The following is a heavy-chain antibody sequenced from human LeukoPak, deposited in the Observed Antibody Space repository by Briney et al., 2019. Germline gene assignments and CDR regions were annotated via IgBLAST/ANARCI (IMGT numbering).Heavy chain of an antibody. Sequence: ASVKVSCKASGYTFTGYYMHWVRQAPGQGLEWMGWINPNSGGTNYAQKFQGRVTMTRDTSISTAYMELSRLRSDDTAVYYCARGPDIVVVPASQSTAIWGNYNWFDPWGQGTLVTVSS. J-gene: IGHJ5*02. CDR3: ARGPDIVVVPASQSTAIWGNYNWFDP. V-gene: IGHV1-2*02. CDR2: INPNSGGT. D-gene: IGHD2-2*01. CDR1: GYTFTGYY.